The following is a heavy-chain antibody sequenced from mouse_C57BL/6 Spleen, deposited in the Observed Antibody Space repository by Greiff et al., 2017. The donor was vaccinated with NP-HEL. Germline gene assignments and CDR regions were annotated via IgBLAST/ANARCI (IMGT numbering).Heavy chain of an antibody. Sequence: EVQLQQSGAELVKPGASVKLSCTASGFNIKDYYMHWVKQRNEQGLEWIGRIDPEDGDTKYAPKFQGQATITADTSSNTAYLQLSSLTSEVTAVYYCARSPGLYAMDYWGQGTSVTVSS. CDR3: ARSPGLYAMDY. J-gene: IGHJ4*01. CDR1: GFNIKDYY. D-gene: IGHD3-1*01. CDR2: IDPEDGDT. V-gene: IGHV14-2*01.